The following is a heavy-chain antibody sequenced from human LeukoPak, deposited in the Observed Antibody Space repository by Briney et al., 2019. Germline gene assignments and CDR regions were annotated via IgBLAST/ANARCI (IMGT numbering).Heavy chain of an antibody. CDR1: GFTFNTFW. Sequence: GGSLRLSCAASGFTFNTFWVNWVRQAPGKGLEWVGRIKSKTDGGTTDYAAPVKGRFTISRDDSKNMLYLQMNSLKTEDTAVYYCTRGDYGDHTDLDYWGQGTLVTVSS. D-gene: IGHD4-17*01. J-gene: IGHJ4*02. CDR2: IKSKTDGGTT. V-gene: IGHV3-15*07. CDR3: TRGDYGDHTDLDY.